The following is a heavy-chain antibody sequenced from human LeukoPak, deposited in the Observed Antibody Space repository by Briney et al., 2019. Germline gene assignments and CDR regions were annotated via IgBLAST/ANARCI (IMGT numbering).Heavy chain of an antibody. V-gene: IGHV7-4-1*02. Sequence: ASVKVSCKASGYTFTSYAMNWVRQAPGQGLEWMGWINTNTGNPTYAQGFTGRFVFSLDTSVSTAYLQISSLKAEDTAVHYCARDYPVVATTMTIDAFDIWGQGTMVTVSS. CDR3: ARDYPVVATTMTIDAFDI. J-gene: IGHJ3*02. D-gene: IGHD5-12*01. CDR1: GYTFTSYA. CDR2: INTNTGNP.